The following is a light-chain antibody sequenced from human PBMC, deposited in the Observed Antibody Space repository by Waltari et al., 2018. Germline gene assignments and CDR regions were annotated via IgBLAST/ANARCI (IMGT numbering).Light chain of an antibody. Sequence: DIVLTQSPLSLPVTPGESASLFCRSNQSLLHSNGYNYLDWYLQKPGQSPQILIYLASNRASGVPDRFSGSGSGTDFTLKINRVEAEDVGVYYCMQGLETLTFGQGTRLEI. CDR3: MQGLETLT. V-gene: IGKV2-28*01. J-gene: IGKJ5*01. CDR2: LAS. CDR1: QSLLHSNGYNY.